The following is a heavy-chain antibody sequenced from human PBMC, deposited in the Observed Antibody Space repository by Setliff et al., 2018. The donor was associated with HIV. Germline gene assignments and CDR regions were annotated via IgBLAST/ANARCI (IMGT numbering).Heavy chain of an antibody. Sequence: PSETLSLTCAVSGGSISSDNWWTWVRQAPGKGLEWIGEIYHSEYTNYNPSLKSRVSMSVDKSKNQFSLRLTSVTAADTAVYFCARVETTVTSRLDYWGQGTLVTVSS. CDR3: ARVETTVTSRLDY. CDR2: IYHSEYT. D-gene: IGHD4-17*01. CDR1: GGSISSDNW. J-gene: IGHJ4*02. V-gene: IGHV4-4*02.